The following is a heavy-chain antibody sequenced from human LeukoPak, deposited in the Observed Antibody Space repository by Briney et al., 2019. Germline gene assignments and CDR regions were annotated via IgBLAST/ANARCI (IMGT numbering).Heavy chain of an antibody. D-gene: IGHD4-23*01. CDR2: INPSGGST. CDR1: GYTFTSYY. J-gene: IGHJ4*02. V-gene: IGHV1-46*01. Sequence: ASVKVSCKASGYTFTSYYMHWVRQAPGQGLERMGIINPSGGSTSYAQKFQGRVTMTRDTSTSTVYMELSSLRSEDTAVYYCARDAVDRLYDYWGQGTLVTVSS. CDR3: ARDAVDRLYDY.